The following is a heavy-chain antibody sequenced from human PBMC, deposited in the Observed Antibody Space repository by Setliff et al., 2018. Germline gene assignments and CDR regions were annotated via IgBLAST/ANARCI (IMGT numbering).Heavy chain of an antibody. CDR3: ARELNYYYDSSGYFLPD. V-gene: IGHV1-69*02. Sequence: SVKVSCKASGGTFSSYTISWVRQAPGQGLEWMGRIIPILCIANYAQKFQGRVTITADKSTSTAYMELSSLRSEDTAVYYCARELNYYYDSSGYFLPDWGQGTLVTVSS. J-gene: IGHJ4*02. CDR1: GGTFSSYT. D-gene: IGHD3-22*01. CDR2: IIPILCIA.